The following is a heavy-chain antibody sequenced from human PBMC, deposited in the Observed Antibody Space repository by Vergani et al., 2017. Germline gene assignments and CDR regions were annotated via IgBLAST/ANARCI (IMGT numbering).Heavy chain of an antibody. CDR3: ARFGGLDAFDI. V-gene: IGHV3-21*01. D-gene: IGHD4-23*01. CDR1: GFTFSSYS. Sequence: EVQLVESGGGLVKPGGSLRLSCAASGFTFSSYSMNWVRQAPGKGLEWVSSISSSSSYIYYADSVKRRFTISRDNAKNSLYLQMNSLRAEDTAVYYCARFGGLDAFDIWGQGTMVTVSS. CDR2: ISSSSSYI. J-gene: IGHJ3*02.